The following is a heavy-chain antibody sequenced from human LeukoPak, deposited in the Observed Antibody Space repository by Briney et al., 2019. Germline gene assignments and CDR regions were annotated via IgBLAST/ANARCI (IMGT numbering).Heavy chain of an antibody. CDR3: AKDRKQWFRELVLFDY. CDR1: GFTFSSYA. J-gene: IGHJ4*02. D-gene: IGHD3-10*01. CDR2: ISGSGGST. Sequence: GGSLRLSCAASGFTFSSYAMSWVRQAPGKGLEWVSAISGSGGSTYYADSVKGRFTISRDNSKNTLYLQMNSLIAEDTAVYYCAKDRKQWFRELVLFDYWGQGTLVTVSS. V-gene: IGHV3-23*01.